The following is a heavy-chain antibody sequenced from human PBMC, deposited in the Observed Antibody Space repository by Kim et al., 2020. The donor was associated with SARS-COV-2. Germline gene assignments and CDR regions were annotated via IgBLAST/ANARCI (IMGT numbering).Heavy chain of an antibody. CDR3: AKDNDHYDSSGYYKDY. D-gene: IGHD3-22*01. CDR2: ISGSGGST. J-gene: IGHJ4*02. CDR1: GFTFSSYA. Sequence: GGSLRLSCAASGFTFSSYAMGWVRQAPGKGLEWVSGISGSGGSTYHADSVKGRFTISRDNSKNTLYLQMNSLRAEDTAVYYCAKDNDHYDSSGYYKDYWGQGTLVTVSS. V-gene: IGHV3-23*01.